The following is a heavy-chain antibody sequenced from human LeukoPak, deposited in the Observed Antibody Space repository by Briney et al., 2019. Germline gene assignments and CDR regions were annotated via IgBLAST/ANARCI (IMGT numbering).Heavy chain of an antibody. Sequence: SETLSLTCTVSGGSISSYYWSWIRQPPGKGLEWTGYIYYSGSTNYNPSLKSRVTISVDTSKNQFSLKLSSVTAADTAVYYCVRDRELTYWGQGTLVTVSS. D-gene: IGHD1-26*01. CDR1: GGSISSYY. CDR3: VRDRELTY. J-gene: IGHJ4*02. CDR2: IYYSGST. V-gene: IGHV4-59*01.